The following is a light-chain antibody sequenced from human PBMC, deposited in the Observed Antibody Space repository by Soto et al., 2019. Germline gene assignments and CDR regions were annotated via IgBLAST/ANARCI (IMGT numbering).Light chain of an antibody. CDR2: DAY. Sequence: EVVLTQSPVTLSLSPRETATLSCGASRSFRRLLAGYQQKPGQAPRLLIYDAYNRATGIPPRFSGSGSGTEFTLTISSLEPEDSAVCCFQQRHMWPFTFGHGTRLESK. CDR3: QQRHMWPFT. CDR1: RSFRRL. J-gene: IGKJ5*01. V-gene: IGKV3-11*01.